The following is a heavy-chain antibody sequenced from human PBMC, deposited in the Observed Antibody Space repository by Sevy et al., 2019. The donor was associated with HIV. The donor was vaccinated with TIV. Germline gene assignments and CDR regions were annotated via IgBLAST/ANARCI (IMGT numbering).Heavy chain of an antibody. CDR2: IWNDRSNE. CDR3: ASLPNQYYDRSGYSGDDGFDI. D-gene: IGHD3-22*01. Sequence: GGSLRLSCAASGFTLSRYGMHWVRQAPGKGLDWVAVIWNDRSNENYADSVRGRFTISRDNSKNMLYLQMNNLRAEDTAVYYCASLPNQYYDRSGYSGDDGFDIWGRGTMVTVSS. J-gene: IGHJ3*02. V-gene: IGHV3-33*01. CDR1: GFTLSRYG.